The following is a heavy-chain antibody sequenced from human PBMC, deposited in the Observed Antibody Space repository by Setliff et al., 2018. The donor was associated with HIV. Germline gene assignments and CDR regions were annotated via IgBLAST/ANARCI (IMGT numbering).Heavy chain of an antibody. Sequence: SETLSLTCTVSGGSISSSSYYWGWIRQPPGKGLEWIGEINHSGSTYYNPSLKSRVTISVDTSKNQFSLKLSSVTAADTAVYYCARTRWLRSNWFDPWGQGTLVTVSS. J-gene: IGHJ5*02. CDR2: INHSGST. CDR1: GGSISSSSYY. CDR3: ARTRWLRSNWFDP. V-gene: IGHV4-39*01. D-gene: IGHD5-12*01.